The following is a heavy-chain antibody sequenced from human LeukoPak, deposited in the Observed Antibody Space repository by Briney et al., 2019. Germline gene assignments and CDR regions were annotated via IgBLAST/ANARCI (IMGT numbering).Heavy chain of an antibody. CDR1: GFTFSSYE. J-gene: IGHJ4*02. D-gene: IGHD3-22*01. Sequence: GGSLRLSCAASGFTFSSYEMNWVRQAPGKGLEWVSSISSSSSYIYYADSVKGRFTISRDNAKNSLYLQMNSLRAEDTAVYYCARETYYYDSSGYYVFFDYWGQGTLVTVSS. CDR3: ARETYYYDSSGYYVFFDY. V-gene: IGHV3-21*01. CDR2: ISSSSSYI.